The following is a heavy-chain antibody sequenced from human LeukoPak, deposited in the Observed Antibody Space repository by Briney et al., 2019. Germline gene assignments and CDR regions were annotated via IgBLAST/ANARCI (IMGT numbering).Heavy chain of an antibody. CDR2: ISSSSSYI. CDR1: GFTFSSYS. D-gene: IGHD3-3*01. V-gene: IGHV3-21*01. Sequence: GGSLRLSCAASGFTFSSYSMNWVRQAPGKGLEWVSSISSSSSYIYYADSVKGRFTISRDNAKNSLYLQMNSLGAEDTAVYYCARADLTYDFWSGEFDYWGQGTLVTVSS. J-gene: IGHJ4*02. CDR3: ARADLTYDFWSGEFDY.